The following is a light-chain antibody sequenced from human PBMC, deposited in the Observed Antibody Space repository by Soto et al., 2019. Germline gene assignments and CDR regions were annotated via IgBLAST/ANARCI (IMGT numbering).Light chain of an antibody. CDR3: QKYDSPPLT. CDR2: SAS. V-gene: IGKV1-27*01. J-gene: IGKJ4*01. CDR1: QGISSY. Sequence: DIQMTQSPSSLSASVGDRVTITCRASQGISSYLAWYQQKSGKVPKVLIYSASTLHSGVPSRFSGSGSGTDFTLTISNLQPEDVATYYCQKYDSPPLTFGGGTKVEIK.